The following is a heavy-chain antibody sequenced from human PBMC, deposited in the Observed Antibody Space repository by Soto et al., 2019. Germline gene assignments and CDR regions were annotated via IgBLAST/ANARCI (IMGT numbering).Heavy chain of an antibody. J-gene: IGHJ6*03. Sequence: SVKVSCKASGGTFSSYTISWVRQAPGQGLEWMGRIIPILGIANYAQKFQGRVTITADKSTSTAYMELSSLRSEDTAVYYCARREGPEFSSTSCYRRDYYYYYYMDVWGKGTTVTVSS. CDR2: IIPILGIA. D-gene: IGHD2-2*01. CDR1: GGTFSSYT. V-gene: IGHV1-69*02. CDR3: ARREGPEFSSTSCYRRDYYYYYYMDV.